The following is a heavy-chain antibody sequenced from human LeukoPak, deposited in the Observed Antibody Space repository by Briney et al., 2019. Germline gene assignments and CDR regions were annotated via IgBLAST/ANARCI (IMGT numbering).Heavy chain of an antibody. V-gene: IGHV5-51*01. Sequence: GESLEISCKGSGYSFTTHWIGWVRQMPGRGLEWMGVIYPGDSETKYSPSFQGRVTISADRSISTAYLQWRSLRASDTAMYYCARRELGAPFDFWGQGTLVTVSS. CDR3: ARRELGAPFDF. J-gene: IGHJ4*02. CDR1: GYSFTTHW. CDR2: IYPGDSET. D-gene: IGHD1-26*01.